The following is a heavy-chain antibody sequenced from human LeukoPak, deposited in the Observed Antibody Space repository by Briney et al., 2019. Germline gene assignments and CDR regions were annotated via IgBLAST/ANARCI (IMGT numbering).Heavy chain of an antibody. Sequence: SVKVSCKASGGTFSSYPISWVRHAPRQGLEWIGGIIPIFGTANYAQKFQGRVTITTDESTSTAYMELNSLRSEDTAVYYCARGIRGYYYYYMDVWGKGTTVTVSS. CDR3: ARGIRGYYYYYMDV. J-gene: IGHJ6*03. V-gene: IGHV1-69*05. CDR2: IIPIFGTA. CDR1: GGTFSSYP. D-gene: IGHD3-22*01.